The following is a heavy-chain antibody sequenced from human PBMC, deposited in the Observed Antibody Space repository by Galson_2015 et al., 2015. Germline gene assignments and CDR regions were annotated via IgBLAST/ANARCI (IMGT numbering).Heavy chain of an antibody. J-gene: IGHJ5*02. D-gene: IGHD5-18*01. CDR2: INSDGTTT. V-gene: IGHV3-74*01. CDR3: ARGNYGYCSDL. CDR1: GFTFSSFW. Sequence: SLRLSCAASGFTFSSFWMHWVRQVPGKGLVWVSHINSDGTTTNYADSVKGRFSISRDNAKNTLYLQINSLRAEDTAVFYCARGNYGYCSDLWGQGTLVTVSS.